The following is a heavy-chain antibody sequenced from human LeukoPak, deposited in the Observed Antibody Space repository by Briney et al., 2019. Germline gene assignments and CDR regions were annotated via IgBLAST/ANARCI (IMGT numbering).Heavy chain of an antibody. CDR1: GFTFSSYG. D-gene: IGHD2-2*01. V-gene: IGHV3-33*01. J-gene: IGHJ4*02. CDR2: IWYDGSNK. Sequence: GGSLRLSCAASGFTFSSYGMHWVRQAPGKGLEWVAVIWYDGSNKYYADSVKGRFTISRDNSKNTLYLQMNSLRAEDTAVYYCARGADELLSRLFDYWGQGTLVTVSS. CDR3: ARGADELLSRLFDY.